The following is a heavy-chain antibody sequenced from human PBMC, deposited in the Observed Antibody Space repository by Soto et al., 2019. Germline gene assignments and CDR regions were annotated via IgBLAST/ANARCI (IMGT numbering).Heavy chain of an antibody. V-gene: IGHV1-18*01. D-gene: IGHD2-2*01. CDR1: GYTFRSYS. CDR3: ARDLAVGWFDP. CDR2: MNVYNGKK. Sequence: QVQLVQTGAEVKKPVASVKVSCKTSGYTFRSYSTTWARQAPGQGLEWMGWMNVYNGKKKYAQNLQGRVTMTTDTSTSTAYMDLRSLRSDDTAVYYCARDLAVGWFDPWGQGTLVTVSS. J-gene: IGHJ5*02.